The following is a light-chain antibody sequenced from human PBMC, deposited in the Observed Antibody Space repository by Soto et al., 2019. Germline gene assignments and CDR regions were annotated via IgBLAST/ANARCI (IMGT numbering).Light chain of an antibody. CDR1: QSISSW. V-gene: IGKV1-5*03. Sequence: DIQMTQSPSTLSASVGDRVTITCRASQSISSWLAWYQLKPGTAPKLLIYKASTLESGVPSRFSGSGSGTEFTLNISSLQPDDFATYYCQQYNSYPWTFGQGTKVEIK. CDR3: QQYNSYPWT. CDR2: KAS. J-gene: IGKJ1*01.